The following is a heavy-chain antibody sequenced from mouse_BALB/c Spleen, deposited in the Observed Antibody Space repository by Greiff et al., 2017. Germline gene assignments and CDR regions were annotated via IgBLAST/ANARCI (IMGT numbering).Heavy chain of an antibody. Sequence: QVQLQQPGAGLVKPGASVKLSCKASGYTFTSYYMYWVKQRPGQGLEWIGGINPSNGGTNFNEKFKSKATLTVDKSSSTAYMQLSSLTSEDSAVYYCTTYGNYRAMDYWGQGTSVTVSS. CDR3: TTYGNYRAMDY. J-gene: IGHJ4*01. D-gene: IGHD2-1*01. V-gene: IGHV1S81*02. CDR2: INPSNGGT. CDR1: GYTFTSYY.